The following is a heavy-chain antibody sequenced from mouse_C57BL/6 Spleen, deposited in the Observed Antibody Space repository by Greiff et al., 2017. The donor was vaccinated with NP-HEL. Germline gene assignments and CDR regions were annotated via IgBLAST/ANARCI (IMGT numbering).Heavy chain of an antibody. V-gene: IGHV1-81*01. J-gene: IGHJ1*03. CDR3: ARGGKDYGLWYFDV. CDR2: IYPRSGNT. Sequence: QVQLKESGAELARPGASVKLSCKASGYTFTSYGISWVKQRTGQGLEWIGEIYPRSGNTYYNEKFKGKATLTVDKPSSTAYMQLSSLTSEDSAVYYCARGGKDYGLWYFDVWGTGTTVTVSS. CDR1: GYTFTSYG. D-gene: IGHD1-2*01.